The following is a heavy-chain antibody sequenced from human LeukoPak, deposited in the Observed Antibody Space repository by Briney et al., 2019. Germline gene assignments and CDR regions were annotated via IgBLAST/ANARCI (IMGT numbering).Heavy chain of an antibody. V-gene: IGHV3-48*02. J-gene: IGHJ4*02. CDR3: ARDERADSSGYYYDLDV. CDR2: ISSSSSTM. Sequence: GGSLRLSCAASGFTFSSYSMNWVRQAPGKGLEWVSYISSSSSTMYYADSVKGRFTISRDNAKDSLYLQMNGLRDEDTAVYYCARDERADSSGYYYDLDVWGQGTLVTVSS. D-gene: IGHD3-22*01. CDR1: GFTFSSYS.